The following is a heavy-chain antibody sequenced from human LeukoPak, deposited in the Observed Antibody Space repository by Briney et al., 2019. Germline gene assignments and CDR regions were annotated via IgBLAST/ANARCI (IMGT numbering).Heavy chain of an antibody. J-gene: IGHJ5*02. CDR1: GGSISSYY. V-gene: IGHV4-59*08. CDR2: IFYSGST. Sequence: PSETLSLTCTVSGGSISSYYWSWIRQPPGKGLKWIGDIFYSGSTNYNPSLKSRVTISVDTSKNQFSLRLSSVTAADTAVYYCARLSYPNWFDPWGQGTLVTVSS. CDR3: ARLSYPNWFDP.